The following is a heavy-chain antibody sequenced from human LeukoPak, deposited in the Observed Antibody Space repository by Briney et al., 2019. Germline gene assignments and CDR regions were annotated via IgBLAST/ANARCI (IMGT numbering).Heavy chain of an antibody. V-gene: IGHV3-23*01. D-gene: IGHD1-26*01. CDR2: ISGSGGST. Sequence: GGSLRLSCAASGFTFSTYAMNWVRQAPGRGLEWVSAISGSGGSTYYADSVKGRFTISRDNSKNTLYLQMNSLRAEDTAVYYCAKDLAGSGSYSFDYWGQGTLVTVSS. CDR3: AKDLAGSGSYSFDY. CDR1: GFTFSTYA. J-gene: IGHJ4*02.